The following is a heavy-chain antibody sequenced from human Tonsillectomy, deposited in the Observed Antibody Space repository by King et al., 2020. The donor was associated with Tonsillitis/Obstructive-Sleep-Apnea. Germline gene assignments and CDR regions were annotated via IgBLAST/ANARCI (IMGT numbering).Heavy chain of an antibody. V-gene: IGHV4-34*01. D-gene: IGHD4-17*01. J-gene: IGHJ4*02. Sequence: VQLQQWGAGLLKPSETLSLTCAVYGGSFSGYYWSWIRQPPGKGLEWIGEINHSGSTNYNPSLKSRVTISVDTSKNQFSLKLSSVTAADTAVYYCARGGNGDYGDYEFDYWGQGTLVTVSS. CDR2: INHSGST. CDR1: GGSFSGYY. CDR3: ARGGNGDYGDYEFDY.